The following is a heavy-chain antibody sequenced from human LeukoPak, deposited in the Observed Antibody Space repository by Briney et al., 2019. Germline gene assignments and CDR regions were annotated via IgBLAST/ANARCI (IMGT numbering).Heavy chain of an antibody. CDR1: GGSISSYY. D-gene: IGHD6-19*01. CDR2: IYYGGST. J-gene: IGHJ4*02. Sequence: PSETLSLTCTVSGGSISSYYWSWIRQPPGKGLEWIGYIYYGGSTNYNPSLKSRVTISVDTSENQFSLKLSSVTAADTAVYYCARDIAVAGTYFDYWGQGTLVTVSS. CDR3: ARDIAVAGTYFDY. V-gene: IGHV4-59*01.